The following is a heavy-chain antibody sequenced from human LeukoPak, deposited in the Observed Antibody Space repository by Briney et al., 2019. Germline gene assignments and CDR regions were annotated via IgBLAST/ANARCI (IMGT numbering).Heavy chain of an antibody. J-gene: IGHJ4*02. Sequence: PSETLSLTCTVTRGSLRSSSYYGGWIRQPPGKGLEWIGRIYYSGSTYYNPSLKSRVTISVDTSKNQFSLKLSSVTAADTAVYYCARQYSGYDPFDYWGQGTLVTVSS. CDR2: IYYSGST. V-gene: IGHV4-39*01. CDR1: RGSLRSSSYY. CDR3: ARQYSGYDPFDY. D-gene: IGHD5-12*01.